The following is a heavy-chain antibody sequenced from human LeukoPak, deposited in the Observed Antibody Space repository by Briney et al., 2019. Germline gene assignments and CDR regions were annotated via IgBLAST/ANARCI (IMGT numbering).Heavy chain of an antibody. CDR3: ARDLKKVSSSWFDY. CDR2: IYHSGST. Sequence: ASETLSLTCTVSGYSISSGYYWGWIRQPPGKGLEWIGSIYHSGSTYYNPSLKSRDTISVDTSKNQFSLKLSSVTAADTAVYYCARDLKKVSSSWFDYWGQGTLVTVSS. D-gene: IGHD6-13*01. CDR1: GYSISSGYY. V-gene: IGHV4-38-2*02. J-gene: IGHJ4*02.